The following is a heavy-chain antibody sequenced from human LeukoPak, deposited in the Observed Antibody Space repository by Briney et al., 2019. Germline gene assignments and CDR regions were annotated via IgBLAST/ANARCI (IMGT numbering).Heavy chain of an antibody. CDR2: ISGSGGST. Sequence: GGSLRLSCAASGFTFSSYAMSWVRQAPGKGLEWVSAISGSGGSTYYADSVKGRFTISRDNSKTTLYVQMNSLRAEDTVVYYCAKGLKAVAGTNYFDYWGQGTLVTVSS. D-gene: IGHD6-19*01. J-gene: IGHJ4*02. CDR1: GFTFSSYA. V-gene: IGHV3-23*01. CDR3: AKGLKAVAGTNYFDY.